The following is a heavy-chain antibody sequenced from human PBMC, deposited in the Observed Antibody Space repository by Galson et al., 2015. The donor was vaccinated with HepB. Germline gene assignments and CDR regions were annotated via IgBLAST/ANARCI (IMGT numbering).Heavy chain of an antibody. CDR2: VAHDGTVQ. V-gene: IGHV3-30*18. D-gene: IGHD3-10*01. CDR1: GFVFSEYG. J-gene: IGHJ2*01. CDR3: AKEPGPRASPWYFDL. Sequence: SLRLFCAASGFVFSEYGMHWVRQPPGRALEWVAVVAHDGTVQYYADSVKGRFTVSRDNSKNTMYLQLNSPRPEDAGLYYCAKEPGPRASPWYFDLWGRGTLVTVSS.